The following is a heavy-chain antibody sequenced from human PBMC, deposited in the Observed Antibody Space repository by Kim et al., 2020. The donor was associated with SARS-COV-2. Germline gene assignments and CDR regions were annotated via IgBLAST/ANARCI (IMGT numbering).Heavy chain of an antibody. Sequence: SETLSLTCAVSGVSISSDDYSWSWIRQPPGKGLEWIGYIYHSGRAFYNASLKSRVAMSVDTSVDQVSLRLGSVTAADTAVYCCAAERGYGHHDQWGQGTLVTVSS. V-gene: IGHV4-30-2*01. CDR1: GVSISSDDYS. CDR2: IYHSGRA. D-gene: IGHD5-12*01. CDR3: AAERGYGHHDQ. J-gene: IGHJ4*02.